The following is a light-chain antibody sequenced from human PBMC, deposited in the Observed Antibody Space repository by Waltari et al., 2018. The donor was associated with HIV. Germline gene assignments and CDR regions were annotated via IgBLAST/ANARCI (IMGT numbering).Light chain of an antibody. Sequence: QSVLTQPPSVSGTPGQRVTISCSGRNSNIGSNTVNWYRQFPGTAPNLLIYGNNQRPSGVPDRFSGSKPGTSASLAITGLQSEDEAEYYCAAWDDSRSGEVVCGGGTKLTVL. J-gene: IGLJ2*01. V-gene: IGLV1-44*01. CDR3: AAWDDSRSGEVV. CDR2: GNN. CDR1: NSNIGSNT.